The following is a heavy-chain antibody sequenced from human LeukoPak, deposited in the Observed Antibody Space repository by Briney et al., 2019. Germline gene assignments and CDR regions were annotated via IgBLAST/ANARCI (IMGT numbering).Heavy chain of an antibody. D-gene: IGHD4-23*01. CDR1: GFTFNTFT. J-gene: IGHJ4*02. V-gene: IGHV3-48*02. CDR2: ISTGSSTT. CDR3: ARVAAGYSVNYFDY. Sequence: GGSLRLSCAASGFTFNTFTMHWVRQAPGKGLEWVSYISTGSSTTYYADSVKGRFTISRDNVENSLYLHMNSLRDEDTAVYYCARVAAGYSVNYFDYWGQGTLVTVSS.